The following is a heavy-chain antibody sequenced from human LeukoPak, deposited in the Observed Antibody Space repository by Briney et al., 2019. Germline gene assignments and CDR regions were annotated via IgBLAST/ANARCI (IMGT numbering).Heavy chain of an antibody. V-gene: IGHV4-31*03. Sequence: SETLSLTCTVSGGSISSGGYYWRWIRQHPGKGLEWIGYIYYSGSTYYNPSLKSRVTISVDTSKNQFSLKLSSVTAADTAVYYCARDSKQWLVDYWGQGTLVTVSS. J-gene: IGHJ4*02. CDR3: ARDSKQWLVDY. CDR1: GGSISSGGYY. CDR2: IYYSGST. D-gene: IGHD6-19*01.